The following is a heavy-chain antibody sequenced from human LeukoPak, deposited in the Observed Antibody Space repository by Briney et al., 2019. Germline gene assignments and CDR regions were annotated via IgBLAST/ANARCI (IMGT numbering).Heavy chain of an antibody. CDR2: IYYSGST. D-gene: IGHD6-13*01. Sequence: SETLSLTCTVSGGSIRSYYWSWIRQPPGKGLEWIGYIYYSGSTNYNPSLKSRVTMSVDTSKNQFSLKLSSVTAADTAVYYCARYQTPIAAAGSRYAFDIWGQGTMVTVSS. V-gene: IGHV4-59*01. J-gene: IGHJ3*02. CDR1: GGSIRSYY. CDR3: ARYQTPIAAAGSRYAFDI.